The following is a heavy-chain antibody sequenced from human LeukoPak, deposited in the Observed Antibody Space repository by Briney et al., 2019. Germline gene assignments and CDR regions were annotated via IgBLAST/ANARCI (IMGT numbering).Heavy chain of an antibody. CDR2: IYTSGST. Sequence: SETLSLTCTASGGSISSGSYYWSWIRQPAGKGLEWIGRIYTSGSTNYNPSLKSRVTISVDTSKNQFSLKLSSVTAADTAVYYCAREDPSSYAFDIWGQGTMVTVSS. CDR1: GGSISSGSYY. D-gene: IGHD2-2*01. CDR3: AREDPSSYAFDI. V-gene: IGHV4-61*02. J-gene: IGHJ3*02.